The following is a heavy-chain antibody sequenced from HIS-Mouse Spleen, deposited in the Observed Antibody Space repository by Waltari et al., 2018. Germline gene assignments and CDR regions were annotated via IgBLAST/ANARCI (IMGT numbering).Heavy chain of an antibody. CDR3: AREIPYSSSWYDWYFDL. D-gene: IGHD6-13*01. V-gene: IGHV4-39*07. CDR2: IYYSGST. Sequence: QLQLQESGPGLVKPSETLSLTCTVSGGSISSSSYYWGWIRQPPGKGLEGIGGIYYSGSTYYNPSLKSRLTISVDTSKTQFSLKLSSVTAADTAVYYCAREIPYSSSWYDWYFDLWGRGTLVTVSS. CDR1: GGSISSSSYY. J-gene: IGHJ2*01.